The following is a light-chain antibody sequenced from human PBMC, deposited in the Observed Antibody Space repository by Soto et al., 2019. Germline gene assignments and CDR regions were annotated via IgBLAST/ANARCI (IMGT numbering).Light chain of an antibody. CDR1: SSDVGGYNY. J-gene: IGLJ2*01. V-gene: IGLV2-8*01. CDR2: EVS. CDR3: SSYAGSNKLL. Sequence: QSVLTQPPSASGSPGQSVTISCTGTSSDVGGYNYVSWYQQHPGKAPKLMIYEVSKRPSGVPDRFSGSKSGNTASLTVSGLKAEDEADYYCSSYAGSNKLLFGGGTKLTVL.